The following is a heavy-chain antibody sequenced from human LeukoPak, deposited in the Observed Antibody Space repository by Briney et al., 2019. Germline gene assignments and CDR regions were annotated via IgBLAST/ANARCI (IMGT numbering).Heavy chain of an antibody. D-gene: IGHD1-26*01. CDR1: GFTFSRYG. CDR2: ISGSGGKT. Sequence: HPGGSLRLSCAASGFTFSRYGMSWVRQAPGKGLEWVSGISGSGGKTNCADSVKGRFTISRDNSKNTLYLQMHSLRAEDTAVYYCAKDRGGSYVDYWGQGTLVTVSS. CDR3: AKDRGGSYVDY. J-gene: IGHJ4*02. V-gene: IGHV3-23*01.